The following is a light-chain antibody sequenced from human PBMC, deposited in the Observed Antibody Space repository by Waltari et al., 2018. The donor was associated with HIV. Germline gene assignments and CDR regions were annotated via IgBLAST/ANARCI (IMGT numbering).Light chain of an antibody. Sequence: QLVLTQSPSASASLGASVKLTCTLSSGHSSYAIAWHQQQPEKGPRYLMKLNSSSHIKGDGIPDRFSGSSSGAERYLTISSLQSEDEADYYCQTWGTGVRVFGGGTKLTVL. J-gene: IGLJ3*02. CDR1: SGHSSYA. CDR3: QTWGTGVRV. V-gene: IGLV4-69*01. CDR2: LNSSSH.